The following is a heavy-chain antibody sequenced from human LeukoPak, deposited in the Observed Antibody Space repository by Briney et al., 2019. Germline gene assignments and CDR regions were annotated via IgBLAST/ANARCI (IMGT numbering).Heavy chain of an antibody. CDR3: VVTRTRGDH. V-gene: IGHV3-7*03. CDR2: INQEGNDK. D-gene: IGHD2-21*01. Sequence: GGSLRLSCVASGFTFRNYWMTWVRQAPGKGLEWVANINQEGNDKYYVDSVKGRFTISRDNTKNSLFPQMNSLRAEDTAVYYCVVTRTRGDHWGQGTLVTVSS. CDR1: GFTFRNYW. J-gene: IGHJ1*01.